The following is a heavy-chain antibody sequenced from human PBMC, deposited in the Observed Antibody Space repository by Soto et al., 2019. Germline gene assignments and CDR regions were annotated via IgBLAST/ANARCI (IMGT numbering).Heavy chain of an antibody. V-gene: IGHV1-69*04. Sequence: GPPVKVSCKASGYTFISYGISWVRQATGQGLEWMGRIIPILGIANYAQKFQGRVTITADKSTSTAYMELSSLRSEDTAVYYCALLWPGSYYTAAFDIWGQGTMVTVSS. J-gene: IGHJ3*02. D-gene: IGHD3-10*02. CDR3: ALLWPGSYYTAAFDI. CDR2: IIPILGIA. CDR1: GYTFISYG.